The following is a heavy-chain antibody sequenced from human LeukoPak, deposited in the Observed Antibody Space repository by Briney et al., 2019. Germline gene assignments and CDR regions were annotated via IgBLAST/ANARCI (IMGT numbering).Heavy chain of an antibody. CDR3: ASNYDYVWGSYLPAYYFDY. Sequence: PGGSLRLSCAASGFTVSSNYMSWVRQAPGKGLEWISIIYSGGSTFYADSVKGRFTISRDNSKNTLYLQMNSLRAEDTAVYYCASNYDYVWGSYLPAYYFDYWGQGTLVTVSS. CDR1: GFTVSSNY. CDR2: IYSGGST. D-gene: IGHD3-16*02. V-gene: IGHV3-66*01. J-gene: IGHJ4*02.